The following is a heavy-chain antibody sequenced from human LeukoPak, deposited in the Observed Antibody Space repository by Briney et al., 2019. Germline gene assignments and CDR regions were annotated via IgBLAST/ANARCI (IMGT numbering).Heavy chain of an antibody. D-gene: IGHD2-15*01. CDR1: GGSFSGYY. V-gene: IGHV4-34*01. J-gene: IGHJ6*02. CDR2: INHSGST. CDR3: ARSTYCSGGSCYSRRYYYYYGMDV. Sequence: SETLSLTCAVYGGSFSGYYWSWIRQPPGKGLEWIGEINHSGSTNYDPSLKSRVTISVDTSKNQFSLKLSSVTAADTAVYYCARSTYCSGGSCYSRRYYYYYGMDVWGLGTTVTVSS.